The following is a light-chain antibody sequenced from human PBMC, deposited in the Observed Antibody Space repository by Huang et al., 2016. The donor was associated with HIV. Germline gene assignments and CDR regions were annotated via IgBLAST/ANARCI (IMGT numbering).Light chain of an antibody. CDR2: TAS. CDR1: QGISKF. V-gene: IGKV1-17*03. CDR3: LQYDSYPYT. J-gene: IGKJ2*01. Sequence: DIQMTQSPSAMSASVGDRVTITCRASQGISKFLAWFQQKPGTVPKLLIYTASNLQAGAPARFSGSGSGTEFTLTISSLQPEDFATYYCLQYDSYPYTFGQGTKLEIK.